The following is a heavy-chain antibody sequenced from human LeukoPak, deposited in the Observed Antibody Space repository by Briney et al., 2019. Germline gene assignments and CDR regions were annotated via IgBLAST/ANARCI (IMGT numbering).Heavy chain of an antibody. J-gene: IGHJ4*02. CDR3: ARNTNYFGSGNSFDY. Sequence: ASVKVSCKASGYTFTGYHMHWVRQAPGQGVEWMGWINPNTGDTNYAQKFQGRVTMTRDTSIDTAYMELSRLKTDDTAVYYCARNTNYFGSGNSFDYWGQGTLVTVSS. CDR1: GYTFTGYH. V-gene: IGHV1-2*02. CDR2: INPNTGDT. D-gene: IGHD3-10*01.